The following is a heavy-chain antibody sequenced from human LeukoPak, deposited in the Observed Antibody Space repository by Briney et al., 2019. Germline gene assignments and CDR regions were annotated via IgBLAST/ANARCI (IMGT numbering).Heavy chain of an antibody. Sequence: GGSLRLSCAASGFTVSSNYMSWVRQAPGKGLEWVSVIYSGGSTYYADSVKGRFTISRDNSKNTLYLQMNSLKIEDTAVYHCTTGRHYYGSGSYIGFDPWGQGTLVTVSS. J-gene: IGHJ5*02. CDR2: IYSGGST. CDR1: GFTVSSNY. CDR3: TTGRHYYGSGSYIGFDP. V-gene: IGHV3-53*01. D-gene: IGHD3-10*01.